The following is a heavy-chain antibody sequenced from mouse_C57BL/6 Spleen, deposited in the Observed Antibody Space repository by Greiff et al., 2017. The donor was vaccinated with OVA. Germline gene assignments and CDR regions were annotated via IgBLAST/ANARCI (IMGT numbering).Heavy chain of an antibody. Sequence: VQLQQSGAELVRPGASVKLSCTASGFNIKDDYMHWVKPRPEQGLEWIGWIDPENGGTEYASKFPGKATITADTSSNTAYLQLSSLTSADTAVYYCTSYGNYEGAWFAYWGQGTLVTVSA. V-gene: IGHV14-4*01. CDR1: GFNIKDDY. CDR3: TSYGNYEGAWFAY. CDR2: IDPENGGT. J-gene: IGHJ3*01. D-gene: IGHD2-1*01.